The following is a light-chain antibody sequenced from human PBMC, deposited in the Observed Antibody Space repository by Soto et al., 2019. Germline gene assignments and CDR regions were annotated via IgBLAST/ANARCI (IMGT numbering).Light chain of an antibody. CDR2: AAS. CDR1: QGISSY. Sequence: AIRMTQSPSSLSASTGDRVTITCRASQGISSYLAWYQQKPGKAPKLLIYAASTLQSGVPSRFSVSGSGTDFTLTISCLQSEDFATYYCQQYYSYPSITFGQGTRLEIK. CDR3: QQYYSYPSIT. J-gene: IGKJ5*01. V-gene: IGKV1-8*01.